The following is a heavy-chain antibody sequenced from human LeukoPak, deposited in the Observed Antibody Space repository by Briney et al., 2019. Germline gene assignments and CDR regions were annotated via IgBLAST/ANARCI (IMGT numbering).Heavy chain of an antibody. V-gene: IGHV4-31*02. CDR2: IHYSGST. Sequence: SETLSLTCTVSGGSISSGDYYWSWIRQHPGKGLEWIGYIHYSGSTDYNSSLKSRVTISVDTSKNHFSLKLSSVTAADTAVYYCARGIESSSWLAYWGQGTLVTVST. D-gene: IGHD6-13*01. CDR1: GGSISSGDYY. J-gene: IGHJ4*02. CDR3: ARGIESSSWLAY.